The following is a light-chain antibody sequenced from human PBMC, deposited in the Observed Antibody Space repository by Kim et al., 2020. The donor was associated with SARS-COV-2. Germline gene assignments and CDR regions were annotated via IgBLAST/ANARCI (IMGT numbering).Light chain of an antibody. Sequence: QSITIPCPGTSSDVGGYNYVSWYQQHPGKAPKLMIYDVSNRPSGVSNRFSGSKSGNTASLTISGLQAEDEADYYCSSYTSSSTPYVFGTGTRSPS. CDR3: SSYTSSSTPYV. CDR2: DVS. V-gene: IGLV2-14*03. CDR1: SSDVGGYNY. J-gene: IGLJ1*01.